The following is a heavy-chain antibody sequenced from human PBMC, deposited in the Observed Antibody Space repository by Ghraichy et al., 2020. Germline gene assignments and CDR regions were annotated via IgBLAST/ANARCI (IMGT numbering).Heavy chain of an antibody. Sequence: SETLSLTCGVSGGSISSSTLYYWGWIRQPPGKGLECIGSVYFSGTTYYNPSLKSRVTISVDTSRNQFSLALTSVTAADTGLYFCARRSRGGSRYDYWGRGTQVTGSS. J-gene: IGHJ4*02. D-gene: IGHD2-15*01. CDR3: ARRSRGGSRYDY. V-gene: IGHV4-39*01. CDR1: GGSISSSTLYY. CDR2: VYFSGTT.